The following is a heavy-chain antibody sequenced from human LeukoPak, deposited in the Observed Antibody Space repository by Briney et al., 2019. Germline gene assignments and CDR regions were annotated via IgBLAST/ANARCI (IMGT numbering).Heavy chain of an antibody. V-gene: IGHV4-34*01. D-gene: IGHD6-13*01. Sequence: PSETLSLTSAVYGGSFSGYYWSWIRQPPGKGLEWIGEINHSGSTNYNPSLKSRVTISVDTSKNQFSLKLSSVTAADTAVYYCARPTTLYSSKGGAFDIWGQGTMVTVSS. CDR1: GGSFSGYY. CDR2: INHSGST. J-gene: IGHJ3*02. CDR3: ARPTTLYSSKGGAFDI.